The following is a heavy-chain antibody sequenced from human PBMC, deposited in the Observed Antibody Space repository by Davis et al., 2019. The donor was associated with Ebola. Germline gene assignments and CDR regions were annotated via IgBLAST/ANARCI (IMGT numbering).Heavy chain of an antibody. V-gene: IGHV3-21*01. CDR2: ISSDSDYI. CDR3: ARPPLYGTDV. J-gene: IGHJ6*04. Sequence: GESLKISCAASGFTFSTYSMSWVRQAPGKALEWVSSISSDSDYIYYADSAKGRFTISRDNAKNSLFLQMNSLRAEDTAVYYCARPPLYGTDVWGKGTTVTVPS. CDR1: GFTFSTYS.